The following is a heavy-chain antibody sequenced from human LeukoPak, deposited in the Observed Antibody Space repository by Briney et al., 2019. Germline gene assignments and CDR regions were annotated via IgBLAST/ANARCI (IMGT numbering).Heavy chain of an antibody. CDR3: ARLRMVLRYYYMDV. D-gene: IGHD1-14*01. V-gene: IGHV4-4*09. Sequence: SETLSLTCTVSGGSISSYYWSRIRQPPGKGLEWIGYIYTSGSTNYNPSLKSRVTISVDTSKNQFSLKLSSVTAADTAVYYCARLRMVLRYYYMDVWGKGTTVTVSS. CDR2: IYTSGST. CDR1: GGSISSYY. J-gene: IGHJ6*03.